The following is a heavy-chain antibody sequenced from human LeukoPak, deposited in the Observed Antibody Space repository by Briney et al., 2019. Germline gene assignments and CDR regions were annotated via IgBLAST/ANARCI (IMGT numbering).Heavy chain of an antibody. Sequence: GGSLRLSCAASGFTVSSKYMSWVRQAPGKGLEWVSVIYSGGSTYYADSVKGRFTISRDDSKNTLFLQVNSLKIEDTAVYYCTTVTLRPVGLWGQGTLVTVSS. V-gene: IGHV3-66*01. CDR1: GFTVSSKY. D-gene: IGHD3-10*01. CDR2: IYSGGST. J-gene: IGHJ4*02. CDR3: TTVTLRPVGL.